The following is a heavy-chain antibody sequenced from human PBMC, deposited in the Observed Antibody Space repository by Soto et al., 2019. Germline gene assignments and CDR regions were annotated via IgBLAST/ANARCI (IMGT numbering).Heavy chain of an antibody. D-gene: IGHD1-7*01. Sequence: SETLSLTCAVSGGSFTSNNWWTWVRQPLGQGLEWIGEIYRTGSTNYNPSLKSRVTISLDKSENQFSLKVTSLTAADTAVYYCASRDPGTSVDYWGQGTLVTVSS. CDR2: IYRTGST. J-gene: IGHJ4*02. CDR3: ASRDPGTSVDY. V-gene: IGHV4-4*02. CDR1: GGSFTSNNW.